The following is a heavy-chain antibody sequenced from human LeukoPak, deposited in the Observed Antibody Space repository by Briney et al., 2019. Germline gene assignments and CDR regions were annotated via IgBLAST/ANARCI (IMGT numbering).Heavy chain of an antibody. CDR1: GFTFSSYS. CDR2: ISSSSSYI. V-gene: IGHV3-21*01. D-gene: IGHD2-15*01. J-gene: IGHJ5*02. CDR3: ARARGVVWFDP. Sequence: GGSLRLSCAASGFTFSSYSMNWVRQAPGKGLEWVSSISSSSSYIYCADSVKGRFTISRDNAKNSLYLQMNSLRAEDTAVYYCARARGVVWFDPWGQGTLVTVSS.